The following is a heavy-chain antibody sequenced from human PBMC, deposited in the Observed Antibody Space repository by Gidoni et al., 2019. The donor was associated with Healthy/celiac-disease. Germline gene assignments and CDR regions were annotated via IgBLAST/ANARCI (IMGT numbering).Heavy chain of an antibody. CDR2: IWYDGSNQ. V-gene: IGHV3-33*01. D-gene: IGHD1-26*01. J-gene: IGHJ6*03. CDR3: ARETFSSGYYYMDV. CDR1: GFTFSSYG. Sequence: QVQLVESGGGVVQPGRSLRLACAASGFTFSSYGMHWVRQAPGKGLEWVAVIWYDGSNQYYADSVKGRFTISRDNSKNTLYLQMNSLRAEDTAVYYCARETFSSGYYYMDVWGKGTTVTVSS.